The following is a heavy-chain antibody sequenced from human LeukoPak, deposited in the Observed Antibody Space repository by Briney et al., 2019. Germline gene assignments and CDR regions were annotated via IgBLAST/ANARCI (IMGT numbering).Heavy chain of an antibody. V-gene: IGHV1-69*01. J-gene: IGHJ6*03. CDR3: ARGVVGATQRYYYYYMDV. Sequence: SVKVSCKASGGTFSSYAISWVRQAPGQGLEWMGGIIPIFGTANYAQKFQGRVTITADESTSTAYMELSSLRSEDTAVYYCARGVVGATQRYYYYYMDVWGKGTTVTISS. D-gene: IGHD1-26*01. CDR2: IIPIFGTA. CDR1: GGTFSSYA.